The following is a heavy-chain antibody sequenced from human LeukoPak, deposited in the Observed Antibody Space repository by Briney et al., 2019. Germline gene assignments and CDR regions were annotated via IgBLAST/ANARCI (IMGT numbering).Heavy chain of an antibody. CDR2: ICAYNGNP. CDR3: AAESIVVVDDAFDI. D-gene: IGHD3-22*01. J-gene: IGHJ3*02. CDR1: GYTFTSYS. V-gene: IGHV1-18*01. Sequence: ASVKVSSKASGYTFTSYSIRWVRQAPGQGLEWMGWICAYNGNPNYAQKLQGRVTMTTDTSTSTAYMDLRRLRSDDTAVYYCAAESIVVVDDAFDIWGQGTMVTVSS.